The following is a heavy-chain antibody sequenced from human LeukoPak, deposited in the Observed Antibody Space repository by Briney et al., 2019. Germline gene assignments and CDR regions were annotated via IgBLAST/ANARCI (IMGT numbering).Heavy chain of an antibody. CDR1: GCTFTSYA. CDR3: ARDFFCSGGSCYGGNWFDP. V-gene: IGHV7-4-1*02. Sequence: ASVKVSCKASGCTFTSYAMNWVRQAPGQGLEWMGWINTNTGNPTYAQGFTGRFVFSLDTSVSTAYLQISSLKAEDTAVYYCARDFFCSGGSCYGGNWFDPWGQGTLVTVSS. CDR2: INTNTGNP. D-gene: IGHD2-15*01. J-gene: IGHJ5*02.